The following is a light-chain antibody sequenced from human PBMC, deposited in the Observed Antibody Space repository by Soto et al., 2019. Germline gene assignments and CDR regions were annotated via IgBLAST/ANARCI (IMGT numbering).Light chain of an antibody. J-gene: IGLJ2*01. CDR3: QSYDSSLSAVV. V-gene: IGLV1-40*01. CDR1: SSNIGAYYD. Sequence: QSVLTQPPSVSGAPGQRVTISCTGSSSNIGAYYDVHWYQQLPGTAPKLLIYNNNNRPSGVPDRFSGSKSGTSASLAITGLQADDEADCYCQSYDSSLSAVVFGGGTKLTVL. CDR2: NNN.